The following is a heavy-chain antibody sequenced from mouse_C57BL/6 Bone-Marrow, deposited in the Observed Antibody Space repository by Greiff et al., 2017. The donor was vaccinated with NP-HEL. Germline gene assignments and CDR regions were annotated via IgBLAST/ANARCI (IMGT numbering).Heavy chain of an antibody. CDR2: ISSGGSYT. V-gene: IGHV5-6*01. CDR1: GFTFSSYG. Sequence: EVMLVESGGDLVKPGGSLKLSCAASGFTFSSYGMSWVRQTPDTRLEWVATISSGGSYTYYPDSVKGRFTISRDNAKNTLYLQMSSLKSEDTAMYYCARQGGYYYFDYWGQGTTLTVSS. D-gene: IGHD2-3*01. J-gene: IGHJ2*01. CDR3: ARQGGYYYFDY.